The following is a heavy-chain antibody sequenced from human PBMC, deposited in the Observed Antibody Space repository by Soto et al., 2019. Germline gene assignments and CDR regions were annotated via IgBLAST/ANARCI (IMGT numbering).Heavy chain of an antibody. CDR1: GYTFTGHY. CDR2: INPNSGGT. D-gene: IGHD3-9*01. V-gene: IGHV1-2*02. J-gene: IGHJ3*02. Sequence: QVQLVQSGAEVKKPGASVKVSCKASGYTFTGHYVHWVRQAPGQGLEWMGWINPNSGGTNYAQKFQGRVTMTRDTSISTASMELSRLRSDDTAVYYCARDSYYDILTGYSRNAFDIWGQGTMVPVSS. CDR3: ARDSYYDILTGYSRNAFDI.